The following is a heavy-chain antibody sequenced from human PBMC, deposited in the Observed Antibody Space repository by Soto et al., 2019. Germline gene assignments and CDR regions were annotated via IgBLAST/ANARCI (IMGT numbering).Heavy chain of an antibody. CDR2: IIPIFGTA. Sequence: QVQLVQSGAEVKKPGSSVKVSCKASGGTFSSSAISWVRPAPGQGLEWMGGIIPIFGTANYAQKFQGRVTITADKSTSTAYMELSSLRAEDTAVYYCARVGEIGCSYDSYYFDYWGQGTLVTVSS. V-gene: IGHV1-69*14. CDR3: ARVGEIGCSYDSYYFDY. D-gene: IGHD5-18*01. CDR1: GGTFSSSA. J-gene: IGHJ4*02.